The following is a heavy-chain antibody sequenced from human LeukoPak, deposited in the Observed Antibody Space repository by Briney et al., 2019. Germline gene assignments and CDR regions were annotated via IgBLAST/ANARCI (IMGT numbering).Heavy chain of an antibody. D-gene: IGHD3-22*01. CDR1: EFIFSDYW. V-gene: IGHV3-23*01. CDR3: AKLYDSSAYYYMDV. J-gene: IGHJ6*03. CDR2: TSGTGGNT. Sequence: GGSLRLSCAASEFIFSDYWMNWVRQAPGKGLEWVSVTSGTGGNTYYADSVKGRFTISRDNSDNTLDLQMNSLRAEDTAVYYCAKLYDSSAYYYMDVWGKGTTVTVSS.